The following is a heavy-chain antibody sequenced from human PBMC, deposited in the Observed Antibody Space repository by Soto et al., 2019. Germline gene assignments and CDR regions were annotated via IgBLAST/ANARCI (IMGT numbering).Heavy chain of an antibody. CDR1: GFTFSSYA. J-gene: IGHJ3*02. CDR2: ISGSGGST. CDR3: AKDPRGPDAFDI. V-gene: IGHV3-23*01. D-gene: IGHD3-10*01. Sequence: GGSLRLSCAASGFTFSSYAMSWVRQAPGKGLEWVSAISGSGGSTYYADSVKGRFTISRDNSKNTLYLQMNSPRAEDTAVYYCAKDPRGPDAFDIWGQGTMVTVSS.